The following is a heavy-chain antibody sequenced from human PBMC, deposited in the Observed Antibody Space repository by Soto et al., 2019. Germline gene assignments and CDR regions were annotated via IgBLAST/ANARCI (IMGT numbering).Heavy chain of an antibody. J-gene: IGHJ4*02. V-gene: IGHV4-34*01. CDR1: GGSFSGYY. CDR3: ARGIHYGSGSYYSDY. CDR2: INHSRST. D-gene: IGHD3-10*01. Sequence: SETLSLTCAVYGGSFSGYYWSWIRQPPGKGLEWIGEINHSRSTNYNPSLKSRVTISVDTSKNQFSLKLSSVTAADTAVYYCARGIHYGSGSYYSDYWGQGTLVT.